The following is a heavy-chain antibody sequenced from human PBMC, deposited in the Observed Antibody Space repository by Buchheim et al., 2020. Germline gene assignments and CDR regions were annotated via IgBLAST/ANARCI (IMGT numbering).Heavy chain of an antibody. D-gene: IGHD1-26*01. Sequence: EVQLVESGGGLVQPGGSLRLSCAASGFTFSSYSMNWVRQAPGKGLEWVSYISSSSSTIYYADSVKGRFTISRANAKNSMYLQMNSLRDEDTAVYYCARVLGSRWELLSTSFDYWGQGTL. CDR1: GFTFSSYS. J-gene: IGHJ4*02. V-gene: IGHV3-48*02. CDR3: ARVLGSRWELLSTSFDY. CDR2: ISSSSSTI.